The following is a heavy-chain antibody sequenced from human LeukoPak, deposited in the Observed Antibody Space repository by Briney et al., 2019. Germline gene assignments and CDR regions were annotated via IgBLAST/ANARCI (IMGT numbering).Heavy chain of an antibody. CDR1: GFTFSCFA. J-gene: IGHJ4*02. CDR2: ISSSGETT. CDR3: ASRGYTYGFDS. V-gene: IGHV3-23*01. Sequence: GGSLRLSCAASGFTFSCFAMTWVRQAPGKGLEWVSSISSSGETTFYADSVQGRFTISRDNSNNTLYLQMHSLRAEDTAVYYCASRGYTYGFDSWGQGMLVTVSS. D-gene: IGHD5-18*01.